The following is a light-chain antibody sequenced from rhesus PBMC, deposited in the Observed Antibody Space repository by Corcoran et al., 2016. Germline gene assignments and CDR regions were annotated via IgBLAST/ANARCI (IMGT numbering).Light chain of an antibody. J-gene: IGLJ6*01. V-gene: IGLV2S7*01. Sequence: QSGPTQPPSVSGSPGQSVSISCTGTTSDVGGYNYVSWYQHHPGKAPKLIIYEVTKRPSGVSDRFSGSKSGNTASLTISGLQAEDEADYYCSSYTPSNTYDVFGSGTKLTVL. CDR2: EVT. CDR1: TSDVGGYNY. CDR3: SSYTPSNTYDV.